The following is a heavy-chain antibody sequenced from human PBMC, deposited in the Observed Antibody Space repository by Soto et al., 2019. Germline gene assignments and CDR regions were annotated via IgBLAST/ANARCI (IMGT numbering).Heavy chain of an antibody. CDR3: ARVGYCSGGSCADPDDAFDI. J-gene: IGHJ3*02. D-gene: IGHD2-15*01. Sequence: GGSLRLSCATSGFTFSSYGMHWVRQAPGKGLEWVAVIWYDGSNKYYADSVKGRFTISRDNSKNTLYLQMDSLRAEDTAVYYCARVGYCSGGSCADPDDAFDIWGQGTMVTVSS. V-gene: IGHV3-33*01. CDR1: GFTFSSYG. CDR2: IWYDGSNK.